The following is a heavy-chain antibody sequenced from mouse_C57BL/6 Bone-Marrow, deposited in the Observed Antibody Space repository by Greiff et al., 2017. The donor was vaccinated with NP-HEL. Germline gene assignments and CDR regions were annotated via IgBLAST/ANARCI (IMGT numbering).Heavy chain of an antibody. CDR3: ARRWLLAWFAY. Sequence: EVQLVESGGGLVKPGGSLKLSCAASGFTFSDYGMHWVRQAPEKGLEWVAYISSGSSTIYYADTVKGRFTISRDNAKNTLFLQMTSLRSEDTAMYYCARRWLLAWFAYWGQGTLVTVSA. D-gene: IGHD2-3*01. V-gene: IGHV5-17*01. CDR2: ISSGSSTI. CDR1: GFTFSDYG. J-gene: IGHJ3*01.